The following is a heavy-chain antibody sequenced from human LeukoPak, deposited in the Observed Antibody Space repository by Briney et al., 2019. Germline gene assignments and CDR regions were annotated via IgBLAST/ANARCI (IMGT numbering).Heavy chain of an antibody. CDR2: IYYSGST. Sequence: SETLSLTCTVSGGSISSYYWSWIRQPPGKGLEWIGYIYYSGSTNYNPSLKSRVTISVDTSKNQFSLKLSSVTAADTAVYYCARDRGHTQGWFDPWGQGTLVTVSS. J-gene: IGHJ5*02. V-gene: IGHV4-59*01. D-gene: IGHD2-2*02. CDR1: GGSISSYY. CDR3: ARDRGHTQGWFDP.